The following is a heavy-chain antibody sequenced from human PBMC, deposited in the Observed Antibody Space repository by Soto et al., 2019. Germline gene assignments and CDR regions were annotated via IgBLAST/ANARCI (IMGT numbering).Heavy chain of an antibody. CDR2: IKRDGSEK. V-gene: IGHV3-7*03. Sequence: GGSLRLSCAASGFTFGSNWMSWVRQAPGKGLEWVANIKRDGSEKYYVDSVKGRFTISRDNAKNTLCLQMNSLRADDTAVYYCASLEWESSGYADYWGQGTQVTVSS. D-gene: IGHD5-12*01. CDR3: ASLEWESSGYADY. J-gene: IGHJ4*02. CDR1: GFTFGSNW.